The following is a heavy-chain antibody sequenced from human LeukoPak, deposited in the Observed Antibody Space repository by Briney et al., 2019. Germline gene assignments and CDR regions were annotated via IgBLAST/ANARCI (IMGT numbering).Heavy chain of an antibody. CDR1: GGSISSGSYY. V-gene: IGHV4-61*02. D-gene: IGHD3-22*01. CDR2: IYTSGST. J-gene: IGHJ4*02. CDR3: ASGSSGYSY. Sequence: SQTLSLTCTVSGGSISSGSYYWSWIRQPAGKGLEWIGRIYTSGSTNYNPSLKSRVTISVDTSKNQFSLKLSSVTAADTAVYYCASGSSGYSYWGQGTLVTVSS.